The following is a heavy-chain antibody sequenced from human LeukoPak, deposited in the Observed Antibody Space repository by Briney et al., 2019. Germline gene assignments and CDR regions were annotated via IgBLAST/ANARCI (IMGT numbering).Heavy chain of an antibody. J-gene: IGHJ4*02. V-gene: IGHV3-23*01. D-gene: IGHD5-18*01. Sequence: GGSLGLSCAGSGFTFSSCALSWVRQAPGKGLEWVSTISDGGSRTYYADSVKGRFTISRDNSKNTLSLQMNSLRAEDTAIYYCAQISVDTSRNRWADFDSWGQGILVTVSS. CDR1: GFTFSSCA. CDR2: ISDGGSRT. CDR3: AQISVDTSRNRWADFDS.